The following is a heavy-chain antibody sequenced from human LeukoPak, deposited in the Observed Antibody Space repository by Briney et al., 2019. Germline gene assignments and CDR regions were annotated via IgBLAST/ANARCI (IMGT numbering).Heavy chain of an antibody. CDR2: INPSGGST. D-gene: IGHD3-16*02. CDR3: ARETNYDYVWGSYRFGYFDY. J-gene: IGHJ4*02. Sequence: GASVKVSCKASGYTFTSYYMHWVRQAPGQGLEWMGIINPSGGSTSYAQKFQGRVTMTRDTSTSTVYMELSSLRSEDTAVYYCARETNYDYVWGSYRFGYFDYWGQGTLVTVSS. V-gene: IGHV1-46*01. CDR1: GYTFTSYY.